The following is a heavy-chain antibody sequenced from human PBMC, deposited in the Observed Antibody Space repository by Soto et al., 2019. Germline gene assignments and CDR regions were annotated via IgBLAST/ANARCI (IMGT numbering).Heavy chain of an antibody. D-gene: IGHD3-3*02. CDR1: GYSFFSYF. J-gene: IGHJ4*02. V-gene: IGHV1-46*01. Sequence: ASVKVSGKASGYSFFSYFIHWVRQAPGQGLEWMGRFLASGGNTDYAQRFRGRVSMTRDTSSTNTVSLELTSLTSDDTAVYYCARGGATIFGVIDSWGQGTRVTVSS. CDR3: ARGGATIFGVIDS. CDR2: FLASGGNT.